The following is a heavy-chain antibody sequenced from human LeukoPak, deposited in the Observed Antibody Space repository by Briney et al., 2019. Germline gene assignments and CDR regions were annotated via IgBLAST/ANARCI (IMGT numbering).Heavy chain of an antibody. CDR2: IYYSGST. D-gene: IGHD2-8*01. Sequence: SETLSLTCTVSGGSISSSSYYWGWIRQPPGKGLEWIGSIYYSGSTNYNPSLKSRVTISRDTSKNQFSLKLRSVTAADTAVYYCTSGGMVSGDYWGHGTLVTVSS. J-gene: IGHJ4*01. V-gene: IGHV4-39*07. CDR3: TSGGMVSGDY. CDR1: GGSISSSSYY.